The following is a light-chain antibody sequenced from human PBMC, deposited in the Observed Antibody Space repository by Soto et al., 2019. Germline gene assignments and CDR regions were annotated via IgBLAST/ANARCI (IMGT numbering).Light chain of an antibody. CDR2: EVS. J-gene: IGLJ2*01. V-gene: IGLV2-14*01. CDR3: SSYTSISTVV. CDR1: SSDIAANNY. Sequence: QSVLTQPASVSGSPGQSVTISCTGTSSDIAANNYVSWYQQHPGKAPKLMISEVSNRPSGVSNRFSGSKSGNTASLTISGLRAEDEADYYCSSYTSISTVVFGGGT.